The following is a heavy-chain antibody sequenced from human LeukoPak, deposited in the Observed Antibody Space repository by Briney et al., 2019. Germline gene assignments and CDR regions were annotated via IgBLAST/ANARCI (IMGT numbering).Heavy chain of an antibody. CDR3: ARHGAMAAAGTTPDY. D-gene: IGHD6-13*01. V-gene: IGHV4-39*01. J-gene: IGHJ4*02. CDR1: GGSIGSSPYY. Sequence: SETLSLTCTVSGGSIGSSPYYWGWIRQPPGKGLEWIGSIYYTGSTYHNPSLESRVTISVDTSENQFSLKLNSVTAADTAVYYCARHGAMAAAGTTPDYWGQGTLVIVSS. CDR2: IYYTGST.